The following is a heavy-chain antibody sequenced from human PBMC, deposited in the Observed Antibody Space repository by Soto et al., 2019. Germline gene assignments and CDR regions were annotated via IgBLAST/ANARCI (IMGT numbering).Heavy chain of an antibody. CDR1: GGSFSGYY. J-gene: IGHJ4*02. Sequence: SETLSLTCAVFGGSFSGYYWSWIRQPPGKGLEWIGEINHSGSTNYNPSVKSRVTISVDTSKNQFSLKLSSVTAADTAVYYCARGRRGGYAYMWGSYRFPYYFDYWGQGTLVTVPS. V-gene: IGHV4-34*01. CDR3: ARGRRGGYAYMWGSYRFPYYFDY. D-gene: IGHD3-16*02. CDR2: INHSGST.